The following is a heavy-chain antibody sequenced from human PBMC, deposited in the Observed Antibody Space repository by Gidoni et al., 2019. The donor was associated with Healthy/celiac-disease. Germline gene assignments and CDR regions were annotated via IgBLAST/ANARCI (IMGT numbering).Heavy chain of an antibody. CDR3: ARDIEQLGANFDY. J-gene: IGHJ4*02. D-gene: IGHD6-6*01. Sequence: QVQLQESGPGLVKPSQTLSLTCTVSGGSISSGSYSWSWIRQPAGKGLGWIGRIYTSGSTNYNPSLNSRVTISVDTSKNQFSLKLGAVTAADTAVYYCARDIEQLGANFDYWGQGTLVTVSS. V-gene: IGHV4-61*02. CDR1: GGSISSGSYS. CDR2: IYTSGST.